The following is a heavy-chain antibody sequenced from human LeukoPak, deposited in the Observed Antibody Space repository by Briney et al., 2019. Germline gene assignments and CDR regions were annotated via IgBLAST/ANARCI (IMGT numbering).Heavy chain of an antibody. CDR1: GSTFTSFY. Sequence: ASVKVSCTASGSTFTSFYMHWVRQAPGQGLEWMGIINPSGGSTSYAQKFQGRVTMTRDTSTSTAYMELSSLRSEDTAVYYCARDEGGTAVRYYFDYWGQGTLVTASS. J-gene: IGHJ4*02. CDR3: ARDEGGTAVRYYFDY. CDR2: INPSGGST. D-gene: IGHD2-21*02. V-gene: IGHV1-46*01.